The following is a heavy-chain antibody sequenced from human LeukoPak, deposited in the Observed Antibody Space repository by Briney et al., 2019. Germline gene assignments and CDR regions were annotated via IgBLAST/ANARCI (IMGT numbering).Heavy chain of an antibody. V-gene: IGHV3-23*01. D-gene: IGHD6-13*01. CDR2: ISGSGGST. CDR1: GFTFSSYW. CDR3: AKDRWQQLVNWFDP. Sequence: AGGSLRLSCAASGFTFSSYWMSWVRQAPGKGLEWVSAISGSGGSTYYADSVKGRFTISRDNSKNTLYLQMNSLRAEDTAVYYCAKDRWQQLVNWFDPWGQGTLVTVSS. J-gene: IGHJ5*02.